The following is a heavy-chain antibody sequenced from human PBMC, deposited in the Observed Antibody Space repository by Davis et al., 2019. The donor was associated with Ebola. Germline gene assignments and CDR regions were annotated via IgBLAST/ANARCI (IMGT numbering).Heavy chain of an antibody. CDR3: ARDSSAYYYDSSGYGSYWYFDL. D-gene: IGHD3-22*01. CDR2: IYYSGST. J-gene: IGHJ2*01. CDR1: GGSISSYY. Sequence: MPSETLSLTCTVSGGSISSYYWSWIRQPPGKGLEWIGYIYYSGSTNYNPSLKSRVTISVDTSKNQFSLKLSSVTAADTAVYYCARDSSAYYYDSSGYGSYWYFDLWGRGTLVTVSS. V-gene: IGHV4-59*01.